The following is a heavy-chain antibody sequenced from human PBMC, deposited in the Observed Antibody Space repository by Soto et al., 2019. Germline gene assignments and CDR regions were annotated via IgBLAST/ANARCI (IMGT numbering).Heavy chain of an antibody. CDR3: ARNPCTSRWRFAS. J-gene: IGHJ4*02. D-gene: IGHD6-19*01. CDR1: GFTFSSYG. CDR2: IWFDARSQ. Sequence: GGSLRLSCAASGFTFSSYGMHWVRQAPGKGLEWVAGIWFDARSQYYADSVKGRLTISRDNSKNTLYLQLNSLRAEDTAVYYCARNPCTSRWRFASWGQRTLVTDSS. V-gene: IGHV3-33*01.